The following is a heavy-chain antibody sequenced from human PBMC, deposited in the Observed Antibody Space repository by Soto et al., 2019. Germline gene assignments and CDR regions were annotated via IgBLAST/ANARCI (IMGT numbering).Heavy chain of an antibody. Sequence: GGSLRLSCAASGFTFSSYAMSWVRQAPGKGLEWVSAISGSGGSTYYADSVKGRFTISRDNSKNTLYLQMNSLRAEDTAVYYGAKGGQYQLLYYFDYWGQGTLVTVSS. CDR1: GFTFSSYA. D-gene: IGHD2-2*01. J-gene: IGHJ4*02. CDR3: AKGGQYQLLYYFDY. V-gene: IGHV3-23*01. CDR2: ISGSGGST.